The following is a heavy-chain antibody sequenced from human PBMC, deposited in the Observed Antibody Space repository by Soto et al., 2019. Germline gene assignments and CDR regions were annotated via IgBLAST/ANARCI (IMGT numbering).Heavy chain of an antibody. CDR1: GFTFSSYA. J-gene: IGHJ4*02. Sequence: GGSLRLSCAGSGFTFSSYAMSWVRQAPGKGLEWVSSISGRGGSTDYADSVKGRFTISRDNSKNTLYLQMNSLRAEDTAVYYCAKDRYCSSISCYAGFAYWGQGTLVTVSS. CDR3: AKDRYCSSISCYAGFAY. D-gene: IGHD2-2*01. V-gene: IGHV3-23*01. CDR2: ISGRGGST.